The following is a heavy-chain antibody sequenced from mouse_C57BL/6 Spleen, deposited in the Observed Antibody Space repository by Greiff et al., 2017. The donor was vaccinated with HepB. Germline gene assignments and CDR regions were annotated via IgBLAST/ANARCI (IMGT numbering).Heavy chain of an antibody. Sequence: EVQVVESGPGLVKPSQSLSLTCSVTGYSITSGYYWNWIRQFPGNKLEWMGYISYDGSNNYNPSLKNRISITRDTSKNQFFLKLNSVTTEDTATYYCAAVGRDYYAMDYWGQGTSVTVSS. CDR1: GYSITSGYY. J-gene: IGHJ4*01. D-gene: IGHD1-1*01. CDR3: AAVGRDYYAMDY. CDR2: ISYDGSN. V-gene: IGHV3-6*01.